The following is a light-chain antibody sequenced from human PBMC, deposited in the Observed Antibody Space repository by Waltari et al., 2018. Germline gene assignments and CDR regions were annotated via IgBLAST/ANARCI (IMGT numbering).Light chain of an antibody. Sequence: QSVLTQPPSVSAAPGQTVTISCSGSSSHIGNYFVSWYHQLPGATPKLLIYDKTKRPPGIPDRFSASKSGTAATLDITGLQIGDEADYYCATWDNSLTAVVFGGGTKLTVL. CDR2: DKT. CDR1: SSHIGNYF. CDR3: ATWDNSLTAVV. J-gene: IGLJ2*01. V-gene: IGLV1-51*01.